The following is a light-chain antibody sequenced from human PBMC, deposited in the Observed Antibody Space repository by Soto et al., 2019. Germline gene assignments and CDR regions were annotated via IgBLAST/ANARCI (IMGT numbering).Light chain of an antibody. J-gene: IGKJ4*01. CDR2: TAF. V-gene: IGKV1-39*01. Sequence: DIQMTQSPSSLSASVGDRVIITCRASQSINTYLNWYQQKPGKAPKLLIYTAFRLQSGVPSRFSGSGSGTDFTLTISSLQPEDFATYYFQQSYIAPLTFGGGTKVEIK. CDR1: QSINTY. CDR3: QQSYIAPLT.